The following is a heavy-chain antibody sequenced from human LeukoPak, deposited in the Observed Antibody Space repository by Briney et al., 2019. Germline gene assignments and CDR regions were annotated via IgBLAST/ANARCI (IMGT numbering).Heavy chain of an antibody. D-gene: IGHD3-22*01. Sequence: PGGSLRLSCAASGFTFSSYSMNWVRQAPGKGLEWVSSISSSSSYIYYADSVKGRFTISRDNAKNSLYLQMNSLRAEDTAVYYCARLYYYDSSGLLEDPYWGQGTLVTVSS. CDR3: ARLYYYDSSGLLEDPY. CDR2: ISSSSSYI. CDR1: GFTFSSYS. V-gene: IGHV3-21*01. J-gene: IGHJ4*02.